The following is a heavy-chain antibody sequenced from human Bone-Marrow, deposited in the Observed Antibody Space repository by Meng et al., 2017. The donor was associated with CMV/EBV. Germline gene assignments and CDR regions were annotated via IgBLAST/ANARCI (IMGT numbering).Heavy chain of an antibody. D-gene: IGHD5-12*01. Sequence: GESLKISCTASGFTFGDYAMSWVRQATGKGLEWVGFIRSKAYGGTTEYAASVKGRFTISRDDSKSIAYLQMNSLKTEDTAVYYCTRLGYGGWGYYYGMDVWGQGTTVTVSS. CDR2: IRSKAYGGTT. CDR1: GFTFGDYA. CDR3: TRLGYGGWGYYYGMDV. V-gene: IGHV3-49*04. J-gene: IGHJ6*02.